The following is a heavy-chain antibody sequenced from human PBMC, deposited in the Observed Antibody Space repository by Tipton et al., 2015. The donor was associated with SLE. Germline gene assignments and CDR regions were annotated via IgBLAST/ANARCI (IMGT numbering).Heavy chain of an antibody. CDR1: GGSISSHY. J-gene: IGHJ3*02. Sequence: TLSLTCTVSGGSISSHYWSWIRQPPGKGLEWIGYIYYSGTTYYHPSLKSRVTISLDTSKNQFSLKVRSVTAADTAVYWCARGVATIDGDAFDIWGPGTMVTVSS. V-gene: IGHV4-59*11. CDR2: IYYSGTT. D-gene: IGHD5-12*01. CDR3: ARGVATIDGDAFDI.